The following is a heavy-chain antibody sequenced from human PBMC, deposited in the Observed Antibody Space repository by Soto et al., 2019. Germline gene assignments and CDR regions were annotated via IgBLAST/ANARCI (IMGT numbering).Heavy chain of an antibody. CDR2: ISWNSGSI. CDR3: AKDHAHYDSSGYYLGWFDP. CDR1: GFTFDDYA. J-gene: IGHJ5*02. Sequence: LRLSCAASGFTFDDYAMHWVRQAPGKGLEWVSGISWNSGSIGYADSVKGRFTISRDNAKNSLYLQMNSLRAEDTALYYCAKDHAHYDSSGYYLGWFDPWGQGTLVTVSS. V-gene: IGHV3-9*01. D-gene: IGHD3-22*01.